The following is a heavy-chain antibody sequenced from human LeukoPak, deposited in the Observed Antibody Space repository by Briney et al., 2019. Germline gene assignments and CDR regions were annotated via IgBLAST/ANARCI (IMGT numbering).Heavy chain of an antibody. CDR1: GFTFDDYG. D-gene: IGHD1-26*01. CDR3: ARDRLLVDQMGWDLAFDI. J-gene: IGHJ3*02. CDR2: IDRNGDST. Sequence: PGGSLRLSCAASGFTFDDYGMSWVRQAPGKGLEWVSGIDRNGDSTGYTDSVEGRFTISRDNAKNSLYLQMDSLRAENTALYYCARDRLLVDQMGWDLAFDIWGQGTMVTVSS. V-gene: IGHV3-20*04.